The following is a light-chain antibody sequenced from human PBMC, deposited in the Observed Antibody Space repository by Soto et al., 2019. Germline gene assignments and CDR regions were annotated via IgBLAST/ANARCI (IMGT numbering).Light chain of an antibody. J-gene: IGKJ1*01. V-gene: IGKV1-5*01. CDR3: QQYHSYST. Sequence: EIPMTQFPSTLSASVGDRVIITCRASQSITNWVAWYQQKPGKAPKFLIYDASTLQSGVPSRFSGSGSGTEFTLTITSLQPDDFAIYYCQQYHSYSTFGQGTKVEIK. CDR1: QSITNW. CDR2: DAS.